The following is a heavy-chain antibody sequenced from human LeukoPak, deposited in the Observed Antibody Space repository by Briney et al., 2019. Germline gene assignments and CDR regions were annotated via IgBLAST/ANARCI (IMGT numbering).Heavy chain of an antibody. V-gene: IGHV3-30-3*01. D-gene: IGHD6-13*01. J-gene: IGHJ5*02. Sequence: PGGSLRLSCAASGFTFSSYAMHWVRQAPGKGLEWVAVISYDGSNKYYADSVKGRFTISRDNSKNTLYLQMNSLRAEDTAVYYCARDRGVGIAAAGTIARNWLDPWGQGTLVTVSS. CDR1: GFTFSSYA. CDR2: ISYDGSNK. CDR3: ARDRGVGIAAAGTIARNWLDP.